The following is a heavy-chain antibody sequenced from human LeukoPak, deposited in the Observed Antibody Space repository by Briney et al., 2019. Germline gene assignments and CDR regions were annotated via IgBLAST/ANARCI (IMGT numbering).Heavy chain of an antibody. CDR1: GFTFSSYG. V-gene: IGHV3-48*04. CDR3: ARGTPTGYFYFDY. CDR2: ISSSSSTI. Sequence: GGSLRLSCAASGFTFSSYGMSWVRQAPGKGLEWVSYISSSSSTIYYADSVKGRFTISRDNAKNSLYLQMNSLSAEDTALYYCARGTPTGYFYFDYWGQGTLVTVSS. J-gene: IGHJ4*02. D-gene: IGHD3-9*01.